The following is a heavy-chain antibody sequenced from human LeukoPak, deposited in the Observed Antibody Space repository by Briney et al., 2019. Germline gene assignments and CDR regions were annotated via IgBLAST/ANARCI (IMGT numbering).Heavy chain of an antibody. CDR2: IKQDGSEK. J-gene: IGHJ4*02. D-gene: IGHD5-24*01. V-gene: IGHV3-7*01. Sequence: GGSLRLSCAASRFTFSSYWMSWVRQAPGKGLEWVANIKQDGSEKYYVDSVKGRFTISRDNAKNSLYLQMNSLRAEDTAVYYCASIEMATISDYFDYWGQGTLVTVSS. CDR1: RFTFSSYW. CDR3: ASIEMATISDYFDY.